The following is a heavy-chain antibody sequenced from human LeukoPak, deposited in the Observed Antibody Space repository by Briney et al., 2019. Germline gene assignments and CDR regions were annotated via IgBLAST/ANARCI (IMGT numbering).Heavy chain of an antibody. CDR3: ARGWKPDYYDSSGYCFDY. J-gene: IGHJ4*02. Sequence: GGSLRLSCAASGFTFSSYGMHWVCQAPGKGLEWVALIWYDGTNKYYADSVKGRFTISRDNSKNTLYLQMNSLRAEDTAVYYCARGWKPDYYDSSGYCFDYWGQGTLVTVSS. CDR1: GFTFSSYG. V-gene: IGHV3-33*01. CDR2: IWYDGTNK. D-gene: IGHD3-22*01.